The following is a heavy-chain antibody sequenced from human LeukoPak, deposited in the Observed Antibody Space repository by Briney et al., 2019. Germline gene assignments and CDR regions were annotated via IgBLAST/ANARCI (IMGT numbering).Heavy chain of an antibody. V-gene: IGHV3-7*01. J-gene: IGHJ4*02. D-gene: IGHD5-12*01. Sequence: GGSLRLSCAVSGFDFSGYWMTWVRQAPGKGLEWVATMNHEGSETYYLHSVKDRFTISRDNAENSLYLLMNGLRPEDMALYYCVRGGRATFDAWGQGTLVTVSS. CDR3: VRGGRATFDA. CDR2: MNHEGSET. CDR1: GFDFSGYW.